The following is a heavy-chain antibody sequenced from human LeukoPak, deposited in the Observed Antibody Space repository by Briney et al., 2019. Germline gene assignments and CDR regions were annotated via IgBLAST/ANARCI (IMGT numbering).Heavy chain of an antibody. CDR2: IYYSGST. CDR3: ARGFPGDYYDSSGYLDY. J-gene: IGHJ4*02. Sequence: SETLSLTCTVSGGSISSYYWSWIRQPPGKGLEWIGYIYYSGSTNYNPSLKSRVTISVDTSKNQFSLKLSSVTAADTAVYCCARGFPGDYYDSSGYLDYWGQGTLVTVSS. D-gene: IGHD3-22*01. CDR1: GGSISSYY. V-gene: IGHV4-59*01.